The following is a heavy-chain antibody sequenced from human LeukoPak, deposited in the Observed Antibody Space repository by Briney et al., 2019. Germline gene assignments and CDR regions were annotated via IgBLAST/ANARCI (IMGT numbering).Heavy chain of an antibody. CDR1: GGSISSSSYY. D-gene: IGHD3-10*01. CDR3: ARGGWFGESDY. J-gene: IGHJ4*02. V-gene: IGHV4-39*07. CDR2: IYHSGST. Sequence: SETLSLTCTVSGGSISSSSYYWGWIRQPPGKGLEWIGSIYHSGSTYYNPSLKSRVTISVDTSKNQFSLKLSSVTAADTAVYYCARGGWFGESDYWGQGTLVTVSS.